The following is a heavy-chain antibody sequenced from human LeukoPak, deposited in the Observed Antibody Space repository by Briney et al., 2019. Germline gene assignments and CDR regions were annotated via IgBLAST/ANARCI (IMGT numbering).Heavy chain of an antibody. J-gene: IGHJ5*02. D-gene: IGHD6-13*01. CDR2: INPNSGGT. CDR3: ARIALAAGTPYNWFDP. CDR1: GYTFTGYY. Sequence: ASVKVSCKASGYTFTGYYMHWVRQAPGQGLEWMGWINPNSGGTNYAQKFQGRVTMTRDTSISTAYMELSRLRSDDTAVYCCARIALAAGTPYNWFDPWGQGTLVTVSS. V-gene: IGHV1-2*02.